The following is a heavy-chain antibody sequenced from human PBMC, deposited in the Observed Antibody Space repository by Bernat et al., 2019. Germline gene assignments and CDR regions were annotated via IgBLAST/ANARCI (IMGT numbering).Heavy chain of an antibody. CDR2: ISSSSSYT. J-gene: IGHJ3*02. D-gene: IGHD1/OR15-1a*01. Sequence: QVQLVESGGGLVKPGGSLRLSCAASGFTFSDYYMSWIRQAPGKGLEWVSYISSSSSYTNYADSVKGRFTISRDNAKNSLYLQMNSLRAEDTAVYYCARDQDGGITYDAFDIWGQGTMVTVSS. CDR3: ARDQDGGITYDAFDI. CDR1: GFTFSDYY. V-gene: IGHV3-11*06.